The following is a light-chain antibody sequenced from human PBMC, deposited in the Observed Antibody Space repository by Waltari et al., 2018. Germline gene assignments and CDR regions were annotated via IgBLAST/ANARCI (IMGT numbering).Light chain of an antibody. CDR2: SDN. Sequence: QSVLTQPPSASGTPGQRVTISCSGSSSNIASSTIHWYQQLPGTAPKLLMYSDNQRPSGVPDRVSGSKSGTSASLAISGLQSEDEADYYCAAWDDSQNLWVFGGGTELTVL. J-gene: IGLJ3*02. CDR1: SSNIASST. CDR3: AAWDDSQNLWV. V-gene: IGLV1-44*01.